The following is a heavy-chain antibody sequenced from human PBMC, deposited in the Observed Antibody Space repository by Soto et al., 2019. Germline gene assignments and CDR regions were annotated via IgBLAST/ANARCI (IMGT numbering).Heavy chain of an antibody. CDR1: GYIFSNYG. Sequence: QVHLVQSGAEVKKPGASVKVSCKACGYIFSNYGNSWVRQAPGQGLEWMGWISTYNANTYYAQKFQGRVTMTTDTSTSTAYMELRSLRSDDTAVFYCARERDGSSWSSAESLQYWGQGTLVTVSS. CDR2: ISTYNANT. J-gene: IGHJ1*01. V-gene: IGHV1-18*01. CDR3: ARERDGSSWSSAESLQY. D-gene: IGHD6-13*01.